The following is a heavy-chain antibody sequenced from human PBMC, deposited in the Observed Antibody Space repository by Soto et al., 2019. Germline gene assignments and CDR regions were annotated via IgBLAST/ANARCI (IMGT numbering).Heavy chain of an antibody. CDR3: ARGDGRDGYKGGAFDI. Sequence: SETLSLTCTVSGGSVSSGSYYWSWIRQPPGKGLEWIGYIYYSGSTNCNPSLKSRVTISVDTSKNQFSLKLSSVTAADTAVYYCARGDGRDGYKGGAFDIWGQGTMVTVSS. CDR1: GGSVSSGSYY. V-gene: IGHV4-61*01. CDR2: IYYSGST. D-gene: IGHD5-12*01. J-gene: IGHJ3*02.